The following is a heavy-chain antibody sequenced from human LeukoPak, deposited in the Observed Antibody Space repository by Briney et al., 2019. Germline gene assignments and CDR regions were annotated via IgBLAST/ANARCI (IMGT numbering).Heavy chain of an antibody. J-gene: IGHJ6*02. Sequence: GGSLRLSCAASVFTFSNAWMNWVRQAPGKGLEWVGRIKSKTDGGTTDYAAPVKGRFTISRDAPKNTLYLQMNSLKTEDTAVYYCTTDDDSNYYYGMDVWGQGTTVTVSS. V-gene: IGHV3-15*07. CDR3: TTDDDSNYYYGMDV. D-gene: IGHD5-18*01. CDR1: VFTFSNAW. CDR2: IKSKTDGGTT.